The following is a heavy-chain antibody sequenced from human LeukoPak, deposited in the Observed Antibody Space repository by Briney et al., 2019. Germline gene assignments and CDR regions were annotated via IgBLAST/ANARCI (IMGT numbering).Heavy chain of an antibody. Sequence: ASVKVSCKASGGTFSSYAISWVRQAPGQGLEWMGEIIPIFGTANYAQKFQGRVTITTDESTSTAYMELSSLRSEDTAVYYCAGRLRDGIFGVVTKFDPWGQGTLVTVSS. J-gene: IGHJ5*02. D-gene: IGHD3-3*01. V-gene: IGHV1-69*05. CDR3: AGRLRDGIFGVVTKFDP. CDR1: GGTFSSYA. CDR2: IIPIFGTA.